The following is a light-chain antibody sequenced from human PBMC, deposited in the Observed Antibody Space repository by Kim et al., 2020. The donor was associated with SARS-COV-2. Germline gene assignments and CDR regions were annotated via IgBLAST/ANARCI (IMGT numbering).Light chain of an antibody. CDR1: QSVSNK. Sequence: AESLGGSATVNSKSSQSVSNKLVWYQQKPGQPPKLLIRWSSDRESGVPDRFSGSGSGTDFTLSISSLQAEDVAVYHCQQYHDLPYTFGQGTKLEIK. CDR3: QQYHDLPYT. V-gene: IGKV4-1*01. CDR2: WSS. J-gene: IGKJ2*01.